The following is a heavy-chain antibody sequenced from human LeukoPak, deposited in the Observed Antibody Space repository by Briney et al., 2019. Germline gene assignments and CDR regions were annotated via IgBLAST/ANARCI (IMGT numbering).Heavy chain of an antibody. J-gene: IGHJ4*02. V-gene: IGHV3-23*01. CDR1: GFTFSSYA. CDR2: ISGSGGST. D-gene: IGHD4-17*01. Sequence: AGGSLRLSCAASGFTFSSYAMSWVRQAPGKGLEWVSAISGSGGSTYYADSVRGRFTISRDNSKNTLYLQMNSLRAEDTAVYYCAREQTTTVTTGGYYFDYWGQGTLVTVSS. CDR3: AREQTTTVTTGGYYFDY.